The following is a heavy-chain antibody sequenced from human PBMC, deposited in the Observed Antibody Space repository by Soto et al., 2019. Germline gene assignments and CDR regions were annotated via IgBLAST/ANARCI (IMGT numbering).Heavy chain of an antibody. CDR2: INHSGST. CDR3: ARKIPTGVYDFWSGYYFDY. CDR1: GGSFSGYY. J-gene: IGHJ4*02. Sequence: PSETLSLTCAVYGGSFSGYYWSWIRQPPGKGLEWIGEINHSGSTNYNPSLKSRVTISVDTSKNQFSLKLSSVTAADTAVYYCARKIPTGVYDFWSGYYFDYWGQGTLVTVSS. D-gene: IGHD3-3*01. V-gene: IGHV4-34*01.